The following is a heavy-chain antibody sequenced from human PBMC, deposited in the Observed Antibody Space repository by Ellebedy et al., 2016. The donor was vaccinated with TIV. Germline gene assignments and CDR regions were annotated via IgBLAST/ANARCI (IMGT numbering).Heavy chain of an antibody. CDR3: VRGAPFDY. J-gene: IGHJ4*02. V-gene: IGHV3-23*01. Sequence: GGSLRLXCAASGFTFSSYEMSWVRQAPGKGLEWVSGITGSGVSTYYADSVKGRFTISRDNSKNTLYLQMNSLRAEDTAVYHCVRGAPFDYWGQGILVTVSS. CDR2: ITGSGVST. CDR1: GFTFSSYE.